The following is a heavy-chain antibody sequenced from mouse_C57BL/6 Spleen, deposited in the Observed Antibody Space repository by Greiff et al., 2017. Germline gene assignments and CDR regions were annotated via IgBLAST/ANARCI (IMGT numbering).Heavy chain of an antibody. D-gene: IGHD3-1*01. V-gene: IGHV1-15*01. J-gene: IGHJ2*01. CDR2: IDPETGGT. CDR1: GYTFTDYE. Sequence: VQLQQSGAELVRPGASVTLSCKASGYTFTDYEMHWVKQTPVHGLEWIGAIDPETGGTAYNQKFKGKATLTADKSSSTAYMELRSLTSEDSAVYYCTRSGEGPFDHWGRGTALTVSS. CDR3: TRSGEGPFDH.